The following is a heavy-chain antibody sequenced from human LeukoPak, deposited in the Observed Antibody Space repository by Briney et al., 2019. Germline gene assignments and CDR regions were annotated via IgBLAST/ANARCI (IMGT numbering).Heavy chain of an antibody. D-gene: IGHD3-22*01. CDR2: IIPIFGTA. J-gene: IGHJ5*02. V-gene: IGHV1-69*13. Sequence: SVKVSCKASGGTFSSYAISWVRQAPGQGLEWMGGIIPIFGTANYAQKFQGRVTITADESTSTAYMELSSLRSEDTAVYYCARAPALYDSSGYYYVWFDPWGQGTLVTVSS. CDR3: ARAPALYDSSGYYYVWFDP. CDR1: GGTFSSYA.